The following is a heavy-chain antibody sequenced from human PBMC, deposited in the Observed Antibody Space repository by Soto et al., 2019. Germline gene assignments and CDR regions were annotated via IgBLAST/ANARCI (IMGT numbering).Heavy chain of an antibody. J-gene: IGHJ4*02. CDR3: ARGPSSLTRFDY. D-gene: IGHD2-2*01. Sequence: PGGCLRLSCAASGFTLSSYAMKWVRQAPGKGLEWVAVISFDGSNKYYADSVKGRFTISRDNSKNTLYLQMNSLRAEDTAVYFCARGPSSLTRFDYWGQGTLVTVSS. CDR2: ISFDGSNK. V-gene: IGHV3-30-3*01. CDR1: GFTLSSYA.